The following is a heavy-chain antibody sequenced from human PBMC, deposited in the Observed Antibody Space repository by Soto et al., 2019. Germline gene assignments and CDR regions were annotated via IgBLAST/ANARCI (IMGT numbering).Heavy chain of an antibody. J-gene: IGHJ4*02. Sequence: GGSLRLSCAASGFTFSTYGMNWVRQAPGKGLEWVSYISSGSGTMYYADSLKGRFTISRDNAENSLYLQMHSLRDEDTAVYYCARRYCNGGSCYFDYWGQGALVTVSS. CDR2: ISSGSGTM. CDR3: ARRYCNGGSCYFDY. D-gene: IGHD2-15*01. V-gene: IGHV3-48*02. CDR1: GFTFSTYG.